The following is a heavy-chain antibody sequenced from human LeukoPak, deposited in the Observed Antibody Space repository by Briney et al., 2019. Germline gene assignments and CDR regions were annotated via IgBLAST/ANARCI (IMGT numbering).Heavy chain of an antibody. V-gene: IGHV4-59*01. Sequence: SETLSLTCTVSGGSISTYYWSWIRQPPGEGLEWIGSIYYSGSTNYNPSLKSRVTISVDTSKNQFSLKLSSVTAADTAVYYCARIKEGSGSYNAFDIWGQGTMVTVSS. CDR2: IYYSGST. CDR3: ARIKEGSGSYNAFDI. J-gene: IGHJ3*02. CDR1: GGSISTYY. D-gene: IGHD1-26*01.